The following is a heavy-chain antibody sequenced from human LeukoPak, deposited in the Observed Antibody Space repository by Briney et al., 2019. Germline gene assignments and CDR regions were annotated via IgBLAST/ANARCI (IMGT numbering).Heavy chain of an antibody. CDR1: GGSISSGSYY. D-gene: IGHD4-23*01. Sequence: SETLSLTCTVSGGSISSGSYYWSWIRQPAGKGLEWIGRIYTSGSTNYNPSLKCRVTISVDTSKNQFSLKLSSVTAADTAVYYCARDGDYGGDAFDIWGQGAMVTVSS. CDR2: IYTSGST. CDR3: ARDGDYGGDAFDI. J-gene: IGHJ3*02. V-gene: IGHV4-61*02.